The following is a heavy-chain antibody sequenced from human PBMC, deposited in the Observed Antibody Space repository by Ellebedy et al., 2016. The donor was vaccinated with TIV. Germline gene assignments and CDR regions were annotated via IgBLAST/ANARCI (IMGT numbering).Heavy chain of an antibody. J-gene: IGHJ4*02. V-gene: IGHV1-69*04. CDR3: ARWGGSGGRFQGPYDF. CDR1: GGFSNHA. CDR2: IIPILGIT. D-gene: IGHD2-15*01. Sequence: AASVKVSCKASGGFSNHAINWVRQAPGQGLEWMGRIIPILGITEYAQNFKGRVTFTADNFTSTAYMELSSLRSEDTAVYYCARWGGSGGRFQGPYDFWGQGTLVAVSS.